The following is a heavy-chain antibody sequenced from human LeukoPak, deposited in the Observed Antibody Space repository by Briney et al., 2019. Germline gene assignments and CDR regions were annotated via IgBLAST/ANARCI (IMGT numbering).Heavy chain of an antibody. J-gene: IGHJ4*02. CDR2: IRYDGSNK. V-gene: IGHV3-30*02. Sequence: GGSLRLSCAASGFTFSSYGMHWVRQAPGKGLEWVAFIRYDGSNKYYADSVKGRFTISRDNSKNTLYLQMNSLRAEDTAVYYCAKDITIFGVVIIAFDYWGQGTLVTVSS. D-gene: IGHD3-3*01. CDR1: GFTFSSYG. CDR3: AKDITIFGVVIIAFDY.